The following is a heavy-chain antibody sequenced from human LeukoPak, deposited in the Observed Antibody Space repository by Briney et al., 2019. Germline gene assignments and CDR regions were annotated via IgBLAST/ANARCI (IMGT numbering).Heavy chain of an antibody. CDR2: IYYGGST. CDR1: GGSISSGDYY. D-gene: IGHD6-13*01. CDR3: ARLPGIAAAGTSNAFDI. J-gene: IGHJ3*02. Sequence: SETLSLTCTVSGGSISSGDYYWSWIRQPPGKGLEWIGYIYYGGSTYYNPSLKSRVTISVDTSKNQFSLKLSSVTAADTAVYYCARLPGIAAAGTSNAFDIWGQGTMVTVSS. V-gene: IGHV4-30-4*01.